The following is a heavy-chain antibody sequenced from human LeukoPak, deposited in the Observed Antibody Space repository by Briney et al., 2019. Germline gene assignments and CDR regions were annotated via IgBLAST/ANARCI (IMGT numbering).Heavy chain of an antibody. CDR1: GGSISSTTYY. CDR3: ATYYDILSGYTFDY. D-gene: IGHD3-9*01. J-gene: IGHJ4*02. V-gene: IGHV4-39*07. Sequence: SETLSLTCIVSGGSISSTTYYWGWIRQPPGKRLEWIGSIYYSGNTYYNPSLKSRVTISIDTSKNQFSLNLNSVTAADTAVYYCATYYDILSGYTFDYWGQGTLVAVSS. CDR2: IYYSGNT.